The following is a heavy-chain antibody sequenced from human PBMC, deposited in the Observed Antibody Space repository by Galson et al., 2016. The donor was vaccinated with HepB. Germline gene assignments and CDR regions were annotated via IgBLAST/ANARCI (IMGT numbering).Heavy chain of an antibody. D-gene: IGHD4-23*01. CDR1: GFTFDDYA. V-gene: IGHV3-9*01. CDR2: ISWNSGRI. CDR3: AKDRGNLNYYQLYGLDV. Sequence: SLRLSCAASGFTFDDYAMSWVRQAPGKGLEWVSSISWNSGRIDYADSVKGRFTISRDNAQNSLHMQMNSLRTEDTALYYCAKDRGNLNYYQLYGLDVWGQGTTVTVSS. J-gene: IGHJ6*02.